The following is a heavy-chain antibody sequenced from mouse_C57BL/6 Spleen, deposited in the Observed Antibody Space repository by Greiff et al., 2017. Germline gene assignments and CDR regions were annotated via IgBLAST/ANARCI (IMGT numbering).Heavy chain of an antibody. D-gene: IGHD2-1*01. CDR1: GFTFTSYS. Sequence: EVKLMESGAGLVKPGGSLKLSCAASGFTFTSYSMSWVRQRPEKRLEWVAYISSGGDYNYYEDTVKGRFTISRDNARNTVYLQMSSLKFEDTAMYYCTRDRGDYGNLFAYWGQGTLVTVSA. V-gene: IGHV5-9-1*02. J-gene: IGHJ3*01. CDR3: TRDRGDYGNLFAY. CDR2: ISSGGDYN.